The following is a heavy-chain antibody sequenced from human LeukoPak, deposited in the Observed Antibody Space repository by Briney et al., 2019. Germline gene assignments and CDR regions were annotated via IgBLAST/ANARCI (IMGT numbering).Heavy chain of an antibody. Sequence: ASVKVSCKASGYTFTGYYMHWVRQAPGQGLEWMGWINPNSGGTNYAQKFQGRVTMTRDTSITTAYMELNRLRSDDTAVYYCARDTAMVTYWFDPGGQGTLVTVSS. CDR3: ARDTAMVTYWFDP. J-gene: IGHJ5*02. CDR1: GYTFTGYY. CDR2: INPNSGGT. D-gene: IGHD5-18*01. V-gene: IGHV1-2*02.